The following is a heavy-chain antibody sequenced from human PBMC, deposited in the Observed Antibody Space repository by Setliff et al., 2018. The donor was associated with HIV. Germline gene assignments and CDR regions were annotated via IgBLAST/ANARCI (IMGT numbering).Heavy chain of an antibody. CDR1: GYTFPNYG. J-gene: IGHJ4*02. CDR3: ARVTRFLESFSTKNYFDY. Sequence: ASVKVSCKASGYTFPNYGITWVRQAPGQGLEWMGWISAYNGNTKYAQKIQGRVTMTTDTFTSTAYMELGSLRSGDTAVYYCARVTRFLESFSTKNYFDYWGQGTLVTVSS. V-gene: IGHV1-18*04. D-gene: IGHD3-3*01. CDR2: ISAYNGNT.